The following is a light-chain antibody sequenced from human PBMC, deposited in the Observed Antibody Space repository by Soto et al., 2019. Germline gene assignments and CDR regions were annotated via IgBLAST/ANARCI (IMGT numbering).Light chain of an antibody. CDR3: SSYTSSNVV. CDR2: DVS. CDR1: SSDVGGYNY. V-gene: IGLV2-14*01. J-gene: IGLJ2*01. Sequence: QSALTQPASVSGSPGQSITISCTGTSSDVGGYNYVSWYQQHPGKAPKLMIYDVSNRPSGVSNRFSGSKSGNTASLTISGLQAEDEADYYCSSYTSSNVVFGGG.